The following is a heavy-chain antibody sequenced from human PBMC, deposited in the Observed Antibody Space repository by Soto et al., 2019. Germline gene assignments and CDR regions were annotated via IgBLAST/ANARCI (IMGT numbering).Heavy chain of an antibody. CDR3: ASDCGDYIDPFAN. J-gene: IGHJ1*01. CDR2: TYYRNKWFH. V-gene: IGHV6-1*01. CDR1: GDSVSSNIVA. Sequence: PSQTLSLTSAISGDSVSSNIVAWNWISQSPSRGLEWLGRTYYRNKWFHDYGLSVMNRINITPDTSKNQFSMQLASVTPEDKAVYYCASDCGDYIDPFANWGPGTPVTVSS. D-gene: IGHD4-4*01.